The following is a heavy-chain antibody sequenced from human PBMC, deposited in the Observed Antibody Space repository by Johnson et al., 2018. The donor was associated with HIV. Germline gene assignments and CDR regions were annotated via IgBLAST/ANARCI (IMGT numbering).Heavy chain of an antibody. CDR1: GFTVSSNY. CDR3: ARVPPQRRDNDVFVI. V-gene: IGHV3-66*01. CDR2: IYSGGSA. J-gene: IGHJ3*02. D-gene: IGHD1-1*01. Sequence: VQLVESGGGLVQPGGSLRLSCAASGFTVSSNYMSWVRRAPGKGLEWVSGIYSGGSAYYADSVKGRFTISRDNSKNTLYLQINNLRAEDTAVYYCARVPPQRRDNDVFVIWGQGTMVTVSS.